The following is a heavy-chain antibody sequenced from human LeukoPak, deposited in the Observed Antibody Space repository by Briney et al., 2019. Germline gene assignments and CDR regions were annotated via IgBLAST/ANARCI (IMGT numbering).Heavy chain of an antibody. Sequence: GRSLRLSCAASGFTFSSYAMHWVRQAPGKGLEWVAVISYDGSNKYYADSVKGRFTISRDNAMSTLYLQMNSLRAEDTAVYYCARDFGPYGMDVWGQGTTVTVSS. CDR2: ISYDGSNK. D-gene: IGHD3-16*01. CDR1: GFTFSSYA. J-gene: IGHJ6*02. CDR3: ARDFGPYGMDV. V-gene: IGHV3-30-3*01.